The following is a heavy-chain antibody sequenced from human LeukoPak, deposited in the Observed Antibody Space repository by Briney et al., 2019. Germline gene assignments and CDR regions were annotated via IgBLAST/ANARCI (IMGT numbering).Heavy chain of an antibody. CDR3: AKGPYAGVYYFDY. J-gene: IGHJ4*02. Sequence: GGALRLSCAASGFTFSSYAMGWVRQAPGKGLEWVSAISGSGGSTYYADSVKGRFTISRDNSKNTLYLQMNSLRAEDTAVYYCAKGPYAGVYYFDYWGQGTLVTVSS. CDR1: GFTFSSYA. V-gene: IGHV3-23*01. D-gene: IGHD2-2*01. CDR2: ISGSGGST.